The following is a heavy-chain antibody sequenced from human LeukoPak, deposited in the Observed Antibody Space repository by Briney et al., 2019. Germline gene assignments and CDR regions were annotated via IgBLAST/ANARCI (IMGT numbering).Heavy chain of an antibody. Sequence: ASVKVSCKASGYTFTSYGISWVRQAPGQGLEWMGWISAYNGNTNYAQKLQGRVTMTTDTSTSTAYMELRSLRSDDTAVYYCARASGPYSSGWYLDYWGQGTLVTVSS. V-gene: IGHV1-18*01. D-gene: IGHD6-19*01. CDR2: ISAYNGNT. CDR3: ARASGPYSSGWYLDY. CDR1: GYTFTSYG. J-gene: IGHJ4*02.